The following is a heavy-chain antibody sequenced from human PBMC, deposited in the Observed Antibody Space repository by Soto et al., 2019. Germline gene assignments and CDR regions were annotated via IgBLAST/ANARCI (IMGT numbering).Heavy chain of an antibody. V-gene: IGHV3-73*02. D-gene: IGHD3-10*01. CDR1: GFIFSGAG. J-gene: IGHJ2*01. CDR2: IRSDTYKPAT. Sequence: EAQLVESGGGLVQPGGSLRLSCAASGFIFSGAGMHWVRQASGKGLEWVARIRSDTYKPATAYAASVKGRFIISRDDSQNTAYLQMNSLQNEDTAVYYCVRPSDDKSYNDWYFDLWGRGTLVTVSS. CDR3: VRPSDDKSYNDWYFDL.